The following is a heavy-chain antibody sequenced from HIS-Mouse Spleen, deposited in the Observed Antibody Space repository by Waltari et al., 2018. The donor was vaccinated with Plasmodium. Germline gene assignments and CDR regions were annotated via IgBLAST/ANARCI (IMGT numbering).Heavy chain of an antibody. Sequence: QLQLQESGPGLVKPSETLSPPCTVSGCSISTSSYYWGWIRQPPGKGLEWIGSTYYSGSTYYNPSLKSRVTISVDTSKNQFSLKLSSVTAADTAVYYCARRGGSYYYFDYWGQGTLVTVSS. CDR2: TYYSGST. D-gene: IGHD1-26*01. CDR1: GCSISTSSYY. V-gene: IGHV4-39*01. J-gene: IGHJ4*02. CDR3: ARRGGSYYYFDY.